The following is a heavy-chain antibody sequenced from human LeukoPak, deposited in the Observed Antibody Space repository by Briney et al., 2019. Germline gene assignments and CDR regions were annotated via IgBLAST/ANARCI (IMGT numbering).Heavy chain of an antibody. V-gene: IGHV4-61*05. D-gene: IGHD4-17*01. Sequence: SETLSLTCTVSGGSISSSSYYWGWIRQPPGKGLEWIGYIYYSGSTNYNPSLKSRVTISVDTSKNQFSLKLSSVTAADTAVYYCARDYGDYVYGFDYWGQGTLVTVSS. CDR3: ARDYGDYVYGFDY. J-gene: IGHJ4*02. CDR2: IYYSGST. CDR1: GGSISSSSYY.